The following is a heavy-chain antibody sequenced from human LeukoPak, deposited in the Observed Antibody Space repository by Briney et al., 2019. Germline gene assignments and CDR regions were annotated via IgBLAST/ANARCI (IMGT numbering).Heavy chain of an antibody. CDR3: ARDGLKGCSSTSCYHFDY. V-gene: IGHV1-3*01. J-gene: IGHJ4*02. Sequence: ALVKVSCKASGYTFTSYAMHWVRQAPGQRLEWMGWINAGNGNTKYSQKFQGRVTITRDTSASTAYMELSSLRSEDTAVYYCARDGLKGCSSTSCYHFDYWGQGALVTVSS. D-gene: IGHD2-2*01. CDR1: GYTFTSYA. CDR2: INAGNGNT.